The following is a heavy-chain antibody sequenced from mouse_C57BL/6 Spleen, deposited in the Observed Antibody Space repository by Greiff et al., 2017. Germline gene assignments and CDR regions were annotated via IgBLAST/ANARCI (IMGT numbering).Heavy chain of an antibody. CDR2: INPSSGYT. CDR1: GYTFTSYT. CDR3: ARDPSYGYDAVYFDY. J-gene: IGHJ2*01. D-gene: IGHD2-9*01. Sequence: QVQLQQSGAELARPGASVKMSCKASGYTFTSYTMHWVKQRPGQGLEWIGYINPSSGYTKYNQKFKDKATLTADKSSSTAYMQLSSLTSEDSAVYYCARDPSYGYDAVYFDYWGQGTTLTVSS. V-gene: IGHV1-4*01.